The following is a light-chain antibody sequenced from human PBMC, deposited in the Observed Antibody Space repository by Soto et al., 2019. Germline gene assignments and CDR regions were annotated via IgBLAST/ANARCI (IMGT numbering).Light chain of an antibody. Sequence: EIVMPQSPATLSVSPGESATLSCRAGQGVTTNFAWYQQKSGQSPRLLIYDVSIRATGVPARFSATGSETDFTLTISGLQSEDFAVYYCQQYNSWLTWTFGQGTKVDI. V-gene: IGKV3-15*01. CDR3: QQYNSWLTWT. J-gene: IGKJ1*01. CDR1: QGVTTN. CDR2: DVS.